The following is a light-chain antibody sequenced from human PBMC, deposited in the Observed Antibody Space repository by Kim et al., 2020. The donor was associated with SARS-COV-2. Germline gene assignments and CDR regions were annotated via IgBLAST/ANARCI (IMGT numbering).Light chain of an antibody. V-gene: IGKV3-15*01. CDR3: QQYDNWPRT. CDR2: GAS. CDR1: QSVSSN. J-gene: IGKJ1*01. Sequence: VSPGERATLSCRARQSVSSNLAWYQQKPGRAPRLIMYGASSRATGIPARFSGSVSGTEFSLTISSLQSEDFAVYYCQQYDNWPRTFGQGTKVDIK.